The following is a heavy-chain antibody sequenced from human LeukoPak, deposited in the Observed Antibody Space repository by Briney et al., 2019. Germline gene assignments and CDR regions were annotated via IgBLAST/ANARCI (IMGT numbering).Heavy chain of an antibody. CDR2: IYSGGSI. V-gene: IGHV3-53*01. CDR3: AAYYYGY. Sequence: GGSLRLSCAASGFTVSRNFMSWVRQAPGKGPEWVSVIYSGGSIAYADAVKGRFTISRDNSKNMLYLQMNSPRAEDTAVYYCAAYYYGYWGQGTLVTVSS. D-gene: IGHD3-10*01. CDR1: GFTVSRNF. J-gene: IGHJ4*02.